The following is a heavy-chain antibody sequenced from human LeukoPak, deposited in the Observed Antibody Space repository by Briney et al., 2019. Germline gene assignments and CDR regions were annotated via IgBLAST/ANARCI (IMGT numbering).Heavy chain of an antibody. CDR2: INGDESST. CDR1: AFTFNTYW. V-gene: IGHV3-74*01. J-gene: IGHJ4*02. D-gene: IGHD1-26*01. Sequence: GGALRLSCAASAFTFNTYWMHWVRQVPGRGLEWVSRINGDESSTNYADSVKGRFTISRDNAKDTLYLHMNSLTAEDTAVYYCARGAKWAYYFGYWGQGTLVTVSS. CDR3: ARGAKWAYYFGY.